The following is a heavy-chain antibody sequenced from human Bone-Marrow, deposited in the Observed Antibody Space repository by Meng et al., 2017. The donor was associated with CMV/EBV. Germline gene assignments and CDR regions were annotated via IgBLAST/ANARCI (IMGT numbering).Heavy chain of an antibody. J-gene: IGHJ6*02. D-gene: IGHD3-3*01. Sequence: GESLKISCAASGFTVSSNYMSWVRQAPGKGLEWVSVIYSGGSTYYADSVKGRFTISRDNSKNTLYLQMNSLRAEDTAVYYCARDLQDYDFWGAYYTSHGFDVWGQGTSVTVSS. CDR1: GFTVSSNY. V-gene: IGHV3-53*01. CDR2: IYSGGST. CDR3: ARDLQDYDFWGAYYTSHGFDV.